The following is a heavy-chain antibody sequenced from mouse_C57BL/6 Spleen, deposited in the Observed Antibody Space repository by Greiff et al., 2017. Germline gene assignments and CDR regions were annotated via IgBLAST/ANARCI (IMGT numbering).Heavy chain of an antibody. Sequence: QVHVKQPGAELVKPGASVKLSCKASGYTFTSYWMHWVKQRPGQGLAWIGMIHPNSGSTNYNEKFKSKATLTVDKSSSTAYMQLSSLTSEDSAVYYCARPYSNSAMDYWGQGTSVTVSS. CDR1: GYTFTSYW. D-gene: IGHD2-5*01. CDR2: IHPNSGST. V-gene: IGHV1-64*01. J-gene: IGHJ4*01. CDR3: ARPYSNSAMDY.